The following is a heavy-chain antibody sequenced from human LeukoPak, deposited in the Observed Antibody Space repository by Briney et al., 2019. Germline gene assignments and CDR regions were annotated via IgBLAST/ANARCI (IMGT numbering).Heavy chain of an antibody. CDR1: GFTFSSYS. J-gene: IGHJ4*02. D-gene: IGHD3-9*01. Sequence: GGSLRLSCAASGFTFSSYSMNWVRQAPGKGLEWVSSISSSSSYIYYADSVKGRFTISRDNAKNSLYLQMNSLRPEDTALYYCVRGGRYYDILTGYYNPRNFDYWGQGSLVTVSS. CDR2: ISSSSSYI. V-gene: IGHV3-21*01. CDR3: VRGGRYYDILTGYYNPRNFDY.